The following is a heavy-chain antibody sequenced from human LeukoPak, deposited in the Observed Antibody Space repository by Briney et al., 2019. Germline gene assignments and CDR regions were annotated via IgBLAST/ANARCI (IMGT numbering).Heavy chain of an antibody. J-gene: IGHJ4*02. V-gene: IGHV4-59*08. Sequence: SETLSLTCTVSGGSISSYYWSWIRQPPGKGLEWIGYIYYSVTTNYNPSLKSRVTISVDTSKNQFSLKLSSVTAADTAVYYCARQRGRWDSFDYWGQGTLVTVSS. CDR2: IYYSVTT. CDR3: ARQRGRWDSFDY. D-gene: IGHD1-26*01. CDR1: GGSISSYY.